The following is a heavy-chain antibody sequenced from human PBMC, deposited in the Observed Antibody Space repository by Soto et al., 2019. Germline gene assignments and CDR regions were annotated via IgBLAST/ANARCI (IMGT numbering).Heavy chain of an antibody. CDR3: ARDNRYYGSGSIDY. CDR2: IWYDGSSK. D-gene: IGHD3-10*01. J-gene: IGHJ4*02. V-gene: IGHV3-33*01. Sequence: QVQLVESGGGVVQPGRSLRLSCAASGFIFSSYGMHWVRQAPGKGLEWVAVIWYDGSSKDYADSVKGRFTISRDNSKNTLYLQMNSLRGEDTAVYYCARDNRYYGSGSIDYWGQGTLVTVSS. CDR1: GFIFSSYG.